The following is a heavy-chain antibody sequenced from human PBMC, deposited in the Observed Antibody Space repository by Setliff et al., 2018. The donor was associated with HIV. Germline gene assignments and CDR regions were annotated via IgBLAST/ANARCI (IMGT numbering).Heavy chain of an antibody. V-gene: IGHV1-18*01. CDR2: ISAYNGNT. J-gene: IGHJ4*02. CDR3: ARRGWGGTTSLVGLDY. CDR1: GYTFTDYG. Sequence: ASVKVSCKASGYTFTDYGISWVRQAPGQGLEWMGWISAYNGNTKYAQKFQGRVTITADESTSTAYMELSSLRSEDTAVDYCARRGWGGTTSLVGLDYWGQGTLVTVSS. D-gene: IGHD1-26*01.